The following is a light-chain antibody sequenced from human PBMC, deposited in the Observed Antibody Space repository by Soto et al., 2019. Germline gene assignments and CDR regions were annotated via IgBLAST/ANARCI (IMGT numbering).Light chain of an antibody. Sequence: IQMTQSPSSLSASVGDRVTIRFRASQSISSYLNWYQQKPGKAPNLLIYTASTLQSGVPSRFSGSGSGTDFTLTISSLQPEDFATYYCIQDYNYPLTFGGGTKVDIK. CDR1: QSISSY. CDR3: IQDYNYPLT. J-gene: IGKJ4*01. CDR2: TAS. V-gene: IGKV1-6*01.